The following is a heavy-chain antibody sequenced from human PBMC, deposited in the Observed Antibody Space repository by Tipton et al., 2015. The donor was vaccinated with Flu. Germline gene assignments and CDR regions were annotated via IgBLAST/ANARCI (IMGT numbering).Heavy chain of an antibody. CDR1: GFTISNYW. D-gene: IGHD6-13*01. J-gene: IGHJ4*02. CDR3: VRAVAAAGSY. Sequence: SLRLSCAASGFTISNYWMTWVRQAPEKGLEWVANIKQDGSVKYYVDSVRGRFTISRDNAKNSLYLQMNSLRAEDTAVYYCVRAVAAAGSYWGQGTLVTVSS. V-gene: IGHV3-7*01. CDR2: IKQDGSVK.